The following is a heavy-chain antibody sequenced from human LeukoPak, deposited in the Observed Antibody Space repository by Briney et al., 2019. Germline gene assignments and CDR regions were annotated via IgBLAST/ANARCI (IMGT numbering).Heavy chain of an antibody. D-gene: IGHD3-10*01. V-gene: IGHV1-18*01. CDR1: GYTFTSYG. CDR2: ISAYNGNT. Sequence: ASVKVSCKASGYTFTSYGISWVRQAPGQGLEWMGWISAYNGNTNYAQKLQGRVTMTTGTSTSTAYMELRSLRSDDTAVYYCARAYGSGSYLLFDYWGQGTLVTVSS. J-gene: IGHJ4*02. CDR3: ARAYGSGSYLLFDY.